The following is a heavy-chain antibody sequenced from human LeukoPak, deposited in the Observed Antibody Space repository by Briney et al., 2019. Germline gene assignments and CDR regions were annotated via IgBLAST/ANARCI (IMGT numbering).Heavy chain of an antibody. J-gene: IGHJ4*02. CDR1: GYTFTSYD. CDR2: MNPNSGNT. Sequence: ASVKVSCKASGYTFTSYDINWVRQATGQGLEWMGWMNPNSGNTGYAQKFQGRVTTTRNTSISTAYMELSSLRSEDTAVYYCARGDYDSSGWPEGGYWGQGTLVTVSS. D-gene: IGHD6-19*01. V-gene: IGHV1-8*01. CDR3: ARGDYDSSGWPEGGY.